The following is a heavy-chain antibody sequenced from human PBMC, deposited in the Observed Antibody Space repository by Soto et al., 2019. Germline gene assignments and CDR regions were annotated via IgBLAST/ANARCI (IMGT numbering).Heavy chain of an antibody. J-gene: IGHJ3*02. CDR1: GYTFTSYY. V-gene: IGHV1-46*01. Sequence: ASVKVSCKASGYTFTSYYMHWVRQAPGQGLEWMGIINPSGGSTSYAQKFQGRVTMTRDTSTSTVYMELSSLRSEDTAVYYCAGDRGGQNMGGLMSHAFDIWGQGTMVTVSS. D-gene: IGHD2-15*01. CDR3: AGDRGGQNMGGLMSHAFDI. CDR2: INPSGGST.